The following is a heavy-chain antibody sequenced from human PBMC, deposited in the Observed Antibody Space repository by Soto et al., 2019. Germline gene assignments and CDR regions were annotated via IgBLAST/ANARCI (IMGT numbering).Heavy chain of an antibody. CDR2: ISAYNGNT. V-gene: IGHV1-18*01. J-gene: IGHJ6*03. CDR1: GYTFTSYG. Sequence: QVQLVQSGAEVKKPGASVKVSCKASGYTFTSYGIIWVRQAPGQGLEWMGWISAYNGNTNYAQKLQGRVTMTTDTSTSTAYMELRSLRSDDTAVYYCASGTVTTKDYYYYYYMDVWGKGTTVTVSS. CDR3: ASGTVTTKDYYYYYYMDV. D-gene: IGHD4-17*01.